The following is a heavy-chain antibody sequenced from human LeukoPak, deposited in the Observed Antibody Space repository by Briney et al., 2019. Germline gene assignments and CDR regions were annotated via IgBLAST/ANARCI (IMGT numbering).Heavy chain of an antibody. CDR1: GGSISSGSYY. Sequence: SETLSLTCTVSGGSISSGSYYWGWIRQPPGKGLEWIGSIYYSGSTYYNPSLKSRVTISVDTSKNQFSLKLSSVTAADTAVYYCARVLRNYYGSGSSPDYWGQGTLVTVSS. CDR3: ARVLRNYYGSGSSPDY. D-gene: IGHD3-10*01. CDR2: IYYSGST. V-gene: IGHV4-39*01. J-gene: IGHJ4*02.